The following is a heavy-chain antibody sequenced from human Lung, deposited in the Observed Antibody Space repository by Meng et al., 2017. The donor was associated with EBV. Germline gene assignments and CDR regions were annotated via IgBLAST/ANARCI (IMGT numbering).Heavy chain of an antibody. D-gene: IGHD3-22*01. CDR1: DGSISSGDHC. Sequence: VLRQDAAHSRLNPAQALSLRCTSADGSISSGDHCWSWIRQHPRKCLERMGYIYYSGSTYYNPSLKSLVSISRDTSNNHFSLKLSSVTAADTAVYYCARAVVTDYFDYWGQGTLVTVSS. J-gene: IGHJ4*02. CDR2: IYYSGST. V-gene: IGHV4-31*01. CDR3: ARAVVTDYFDY.